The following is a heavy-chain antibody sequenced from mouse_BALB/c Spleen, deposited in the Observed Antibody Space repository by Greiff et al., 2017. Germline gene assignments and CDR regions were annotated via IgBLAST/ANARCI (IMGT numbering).Heavy chain of an antibody. CDR3: ARGSYYGLWYFDV. Sequence: EVKVVESGGGLVKPGGSLKLSCAASGFTFSSYAMSWVRQTPEKRLEWVASISSGGSTYYPDSVKGRFTISRDNARNILYLQMSSLRSEDTAMYYCARGSYYGLWYFDVWGAGTTVTVSS. CDR1: GFTFSSYA. V-gene: IGHV5-6-5*01. J-gene: IGHJ1*01. D-gene: IGHD1-2*01. CDR2: ISSGGST.